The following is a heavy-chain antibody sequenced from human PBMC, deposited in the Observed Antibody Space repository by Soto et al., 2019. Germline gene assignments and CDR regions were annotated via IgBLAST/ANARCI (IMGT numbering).Heavy chain of an antibody. D-gene: IGHD6-13*01. J-gene: IGHJ4*02. CDR2: IIPLLGTT. CDR1: GGTFSSYT. CDR3: ARDSIAAAGTDY. V-gene: IGHV1-69*13. Sequence: SVKVSCKASGGTFSSYTIAWVRQAPGQGLEWMGEIIPLLGTTNYVEKFQGRLTITADASTSTAYMELSSLRSEDTAMYYCARDSIAAAGTDYWGQGTLVTVSS.